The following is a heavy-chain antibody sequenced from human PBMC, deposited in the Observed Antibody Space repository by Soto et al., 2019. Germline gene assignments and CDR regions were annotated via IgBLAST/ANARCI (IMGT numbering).Heavy chain of an antibody. CDR3: ARGGHIAVVTASFDY. CDR1: GYTFNTYY. CDR2: IHPSGGGT. V-gene: IGHV1-46*02. Sequence: QVQLVQSGAEVKKPGASVKVSCKPSGYTFNTYYLHWVRQAPGQALEWMGVIHPSGGGTTYAQKLLGRVTVTSDTSTSTVFMELSSLRSDDTAVYYCARGGHIAVVTASFDYWGQGILVTVAS. D-gene: IGHD2-21*02. J-gene: IGHJ4*02.